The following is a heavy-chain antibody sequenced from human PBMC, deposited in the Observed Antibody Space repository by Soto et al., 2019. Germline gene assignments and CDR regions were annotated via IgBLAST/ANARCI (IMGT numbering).Heavy chain of an antibody. CDR3: ARDVGYHYDGSPSGQFDF. CDR2: IYHSGST. CDR1: GNSISTTNW. D-gene: IGHD3-22*01. J-gene: IGHJ4*02. Sequence: SETLSLTCVVSGNSISTTNWWSWVRQSPGEGLEWIGEIYHSGSTNYNPSLKSRVTISVDKSKNQFSLKLSSVTAADTAVYYCARDVGYHYDGSPSGQFDFWGQGTLVTVSS. V-gene: IGHV4-4*02.